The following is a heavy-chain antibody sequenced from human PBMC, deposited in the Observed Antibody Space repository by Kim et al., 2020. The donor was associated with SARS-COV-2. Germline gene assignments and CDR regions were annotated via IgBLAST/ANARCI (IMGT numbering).Heavy chain of an antibody. V-gene: IGHV4-39*01. D-gene: IGHD6-13*01. J-gene: IGHJ4*02. CDR2: IYYSGST. Sequence: SETLSLTCTVSGGSISSSSYYWGWIRQPPGKGLEWIGSIYYSGSTYYNPSLKSRVTISVDTSKNQFSLKLSSVTAADTAVYYCARRYESGIAAAGTPFDYWGPGTLLTVSS. CDR1: GGSISSSSYY. CDR3: ARRYESGIAAAGTPFDY.